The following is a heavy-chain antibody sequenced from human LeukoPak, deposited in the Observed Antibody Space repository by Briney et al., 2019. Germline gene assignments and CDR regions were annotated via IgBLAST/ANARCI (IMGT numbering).Heavy chain of an antibody. D-gene: IGHD5-18*01. Sequence: GGSLRLSCAASGFTFSSHWMHWVRQAPGKGLEWVAVISYDGSNKYYADSVKGRFTISRDNSKNTLYLQMNSLRAEDTAVYYCAKGGYGDYWGQGTLVTVSS. V-gene: IGHV3-30*18. CDR2: ISYDGSNK. CDR1: GFTFSSHW. J-gene: IGHJ4*02. CDR3: AKGGYGDY.